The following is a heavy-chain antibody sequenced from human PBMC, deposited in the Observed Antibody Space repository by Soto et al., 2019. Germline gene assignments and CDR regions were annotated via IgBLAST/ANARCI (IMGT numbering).Heavy chain of an antibody. CDR3: ARGNTVRGFYY. D-gene: IGHD4-17*01. J-gene: IGHJ4*02. CDR1: GGSFSAYY. Sequence: PXXTLSLPCAIYGGSFSAYYWSWIRQPPGKGLELIGEVNDSGSTNYNPSRKSRVTISVDTSKNQLSLKLSSVTAAATAVYYCARGNTVRGFYYWGQGTLGTVSS. V-gene: IGHV4-34*01. CDR2: VNDSGST.